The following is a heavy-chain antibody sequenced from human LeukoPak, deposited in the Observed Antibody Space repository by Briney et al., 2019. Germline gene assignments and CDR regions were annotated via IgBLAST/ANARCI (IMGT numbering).Heavy chain of an antibody. CDR2: ISSSSSTI. V-gene: IGHV3-48*04. CDR3: ARDDSGYSYGLYYYYYYYMDV. J-gene: IGHJ6*03. CDR1: GFTFSSYS. D-gene: IGHD5-18*01. Sequence: GGSLRLSCASSGFTFSSYSMNWVRQAPGKGLEWVSYISSSSSTIYYADSVKGRFTISRDNAKNSLYLQMNRLRAEDTAVYYCARDDSGYSYGLYYYYYYYMDVWGKGTTVTVSS.